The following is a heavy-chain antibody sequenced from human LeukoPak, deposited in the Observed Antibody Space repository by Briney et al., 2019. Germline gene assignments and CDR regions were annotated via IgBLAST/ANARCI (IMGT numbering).Heavy chain of an antibody. Sequence: SETLSLTCAVYGGSFSGYYWSWIRQPPGKGLEWIGKIYHSGSTNYNPSLKSRVTISVETSKNQFSLKLSSVTAADTAVYYCARKKGYDYVWGSLYYFDYWGQGTPVTVSS. V-gene: IGHV4-34*01. CDR1: GGSFSGYY. D-gene: IGHD3-16*01. CDR3: ARKKGYDYVWGSLYYFDY. J-gene: IGHJ4*02. CDR2: IYHSGST.